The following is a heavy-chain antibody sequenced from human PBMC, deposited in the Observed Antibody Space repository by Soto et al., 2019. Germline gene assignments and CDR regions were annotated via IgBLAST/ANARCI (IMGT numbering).Heavy chain of an antibody. Sequence: QVQLVESGGGVVQPGRSLRLSCAASGFTFSSYGMHWVRQAPGKGLEWVAVIWYDGSNKYYADSVKGRFTISRDNSKNTLYLQMNSLRAEDTAVYYCARDMYSSSWYVPIDYWDQGTLVTVSS. CDR2: IWYDGSNK. V-gene: IGHV3-33*01. CDR3: ARDMYSSSWYVPIDY. D-gene: IGHD6-13*01. J-gene: IGHJ4*02. CDR1: GFTFSSYG.